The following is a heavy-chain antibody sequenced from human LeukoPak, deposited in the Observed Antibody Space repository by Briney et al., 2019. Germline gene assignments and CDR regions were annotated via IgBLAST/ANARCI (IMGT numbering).Heavy chain of an antibody. CDR1: GFTFSSYW. CDR2: ISSSSDTI. J-gene: IGHJ6*03. V-gene: IGHV3-48*01. Sequence: GGSLRLSCAASGFTFSSYWMNWVRQAPGKGLEWISYISSSSDTIYYADSVKGRFTISRDNAKNSLYLQMNGLRAEDTAVYYCARVYYYYMDVWGKGTTVTISS. CDR3: ARVYYYYMDV.